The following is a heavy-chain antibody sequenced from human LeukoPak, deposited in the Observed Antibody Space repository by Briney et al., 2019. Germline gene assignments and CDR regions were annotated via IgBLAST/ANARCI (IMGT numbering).Heavy chain of an antibody. Sequence: SETLSLTCTISGGSISSGGYYWSWIRQPPGKGLEWIGYIYHSGSTYYNPSLKSRVTISVDRSKNQFSLKLSSVTAADTAVYYCARQKLWLDYSYYWGQGTLVTVSS. J-gene: IGHJ4*02. CDR2: IYHSGST. V-gene: IGHV4-30-2*01. CDR1: GGSISSGGYY. CDR3: ARQKLWLDYSYY. D-gene: IGHD5-18*01.